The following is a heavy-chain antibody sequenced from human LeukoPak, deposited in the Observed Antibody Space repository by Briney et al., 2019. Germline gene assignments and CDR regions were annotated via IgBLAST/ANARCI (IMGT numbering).Heavy chain of an antibody. D-gene: IGHD1-7*01. Sequence: ASVKVSCKASGYTFTSYCLHWVRQAPGQGLEWMGLINPSGTTTYAQNFQGRVTMTRDTSTSTAYMELSSLRSDDTAVYYCAKCSDTRTTRWFDPWGQGTLVTVSS. J-gene: IGHJ5*02. V-gene: IGHV1-46*01. CDR1: GYTFTSYC. CDR2: INPSGTT. CDR3: AKCSDTRTTRWFDP.